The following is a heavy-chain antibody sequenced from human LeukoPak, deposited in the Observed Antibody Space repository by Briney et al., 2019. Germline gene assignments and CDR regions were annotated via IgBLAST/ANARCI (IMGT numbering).Heavy chain of an antibody. CDR2: ISSSSSYI. CDR3: ARDLLGYNYHYMDV. J-gene: IGHJ6*03. CDR1: GFTFSSYE. D-gene: IGHD3-22*01. V-gene: IGHV3-21*01. Sequence: GGSLRLSCAASGFTFSSYEMNWVRQAPGRGLDWVSSISSSSSYIYYADSVKGRLTISRDNAKNSLYLQMNSLRAEDTAVYYCARDLLGYNYHYMDVWGKGTTVTVSS.